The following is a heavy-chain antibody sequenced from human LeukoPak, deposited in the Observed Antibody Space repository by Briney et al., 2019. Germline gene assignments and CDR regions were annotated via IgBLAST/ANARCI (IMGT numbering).Heavy chain of an antibody. D-gene: IGHD6-13*01. Sequence: ESGPALVKPTQTLTLTCTFSGCSVSTSGMRANWIRQPPGKALEWLARIDWDDDQFYSTSLKTRLTISKDTSKNQVVLTMTNMDPVDTATYCCAAASGSWYNYWGQGTLATVSS. CDR2: IDWDDDQ. V-gene: IGHV2-70*04. J-gene: IGHJ4*02. CDR1: GCSVSTSGMR. CDR3: AAASGSWYNY.